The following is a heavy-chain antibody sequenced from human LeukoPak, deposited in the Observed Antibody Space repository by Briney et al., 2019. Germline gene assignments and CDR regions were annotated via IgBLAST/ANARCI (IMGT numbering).Heavy chain of an antibody. CDR2: ISSSGST. CDR3: ARGPYSYDSSGAFDI. D-gene: IGHD3-22*01. Sequence: PSQTLSLTCTVSGDSISSGDYYWSWIRQPAGKGLEWIGRISSSGSTNYNPSLKSRVTISVDTSKNQFSLKLGSVTAADTAVYFCARGPYSYDSSGAFDIWGQGTMVTVSS. J-gene: IGHJ3*02. CDR1: GDSISSGDYY. V-gene: IGHV4-61*02.